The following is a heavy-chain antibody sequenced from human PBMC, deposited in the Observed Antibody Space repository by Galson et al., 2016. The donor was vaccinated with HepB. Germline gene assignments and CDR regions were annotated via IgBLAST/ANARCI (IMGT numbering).Heavy chain of an antibody. D-gene: IGHD2-21*01. CDR2: ITPEGSDT. Sequence: SLRLSCAASGFTFSSYGMHWVRQAPGKGLDWVALITPEGSDTYYADAVKGRFTISRDNSKNTLSLQMNSLRAEDTAIYYCARDGISILDQWGQGILVTVSS. CDR3: ARDGISILDQ. V-gene: IGHV3-30*03. J-gene: IGHJ4*02. CDR1: GFTFSSYG.